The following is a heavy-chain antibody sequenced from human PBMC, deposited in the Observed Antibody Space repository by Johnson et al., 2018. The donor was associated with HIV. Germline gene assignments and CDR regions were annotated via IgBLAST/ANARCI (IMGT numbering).Heavy chain of an antibody. CDR3: AKDFGYPRPRDAFDI. Sequence: VQLVESGGALVQPGGSLRLSCAASGFTVSNNYMSWVRQAPGKGLVWVSRINSDGSSTSYADSVKGRFIISRDNAKNTLYLQMNSLRAEDTAVYYCAKDFGYPRPRDAFDIWGQGTMVTVSS. V-gene: IGHV3-74*01. CDR2: INSDGSST. CDR1: GFTVSNNY. J-gene: IGHJ3*02. D-gene: IGHD5-12*01.